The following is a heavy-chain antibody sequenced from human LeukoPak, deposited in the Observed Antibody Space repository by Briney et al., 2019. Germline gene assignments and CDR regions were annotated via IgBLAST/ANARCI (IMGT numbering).Heavy chain of an antibody. CDR3: VKLAEGGC. D-gene: IGHD2-15*01. CDR2: ISGNGGST. CDR1: GFTFSDYA. V-gene: IGHV3-64D*09. Sequence: GGSLRLSCSASGFTFSDYAMHWVRQAPGKGLDYVSAISGNGGSTYYADSVKGRFTISRDNSRDTLYLQMSSLRAEDAAVYYCVKLAEGGCWGQGTLVTVSS. J-gene: IGHJ4*02.